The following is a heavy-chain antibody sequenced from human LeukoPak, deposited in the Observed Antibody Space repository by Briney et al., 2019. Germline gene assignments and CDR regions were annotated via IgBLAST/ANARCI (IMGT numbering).Heavy chain of an antibody. D-gene: IGHD3-3*01. J-gene: IGHJ3*02. Sequence: LAASVKVSCKASGYTFTGYFMHWVRQAPGQGLEWMGWINPNSGGTNYAQKFQGRVTMTRDTSISTAYMELSRLRSDDTAVYYCVRGYDFWSGYSVVDAFDIWGQGTMVTVSS. V-gene: IGHV1-2*02. CDR1: GYTFTGYF. CDR3: VRGYDFWSGYSVVDAFDI. CDR2: INPNSGGT.